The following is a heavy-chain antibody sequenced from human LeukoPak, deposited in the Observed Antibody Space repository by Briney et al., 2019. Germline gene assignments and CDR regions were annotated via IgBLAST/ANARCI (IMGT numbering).Heavy chain of an antibody. J-gene: IGHJ4*02. CDR2: ISAYNGNT. CDR3: ASGYCSSTSCPSIDY. CDR1: GYTFTSYG. Sequence: ASVKVSCKASGYTFTSYGISWVRQAPGQGLEWMGWISAYNGNTNYAQKLQGRVTMTTDTSTSTAYMELRSLRSDDTAVYYCASGYCSSTSCPSIDYWGQGTLVTVSS. D-gene: IGHD2-2*01. V-gene: IGHV1-18*01.